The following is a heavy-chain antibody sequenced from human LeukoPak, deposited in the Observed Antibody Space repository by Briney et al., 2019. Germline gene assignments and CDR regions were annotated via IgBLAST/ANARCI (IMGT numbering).Heavy chain of an antibody. V-gene: IGHV3-48*02. CDR1: GFTFSSYS. CDR3: ARDGGFGFLAAFDI. J-gene: IGHJ3*02. D-gene: IGHD3-10*01. CDR2: ISGSGSVS. Sequence: GGSLRLSCAASGFTFSSYSMNWVRQAPGKGLEWISYISGSGSVSYYEDSVKGRFTISRDNAKNSLYLQMNSLRDQDTALYYCARDGGFGFLAAFDIWGQGTMVTVSS.